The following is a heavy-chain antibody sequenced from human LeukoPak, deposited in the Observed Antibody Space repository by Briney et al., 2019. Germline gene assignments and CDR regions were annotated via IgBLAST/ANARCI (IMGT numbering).Heavy chain of an antibody. J-gene: IGHJ4*02. CDR2: INHSGST. CDR1: GGSFSAYY. V-gene: IGHV4-34*01. Sequence: SEVLSLTCAVPGGSFSAYYWSWIRQPPGKGLEWIGEINHSGSTNYNPSLKSRVTISVDTSKNQFSLKLSSVTAADTAVYYCARVVVAAEGGGYFDYWGQGTLVTVSS. D-gene: IGHD2-15*01. CDR3: ARVVVAAEGGGYFDY.